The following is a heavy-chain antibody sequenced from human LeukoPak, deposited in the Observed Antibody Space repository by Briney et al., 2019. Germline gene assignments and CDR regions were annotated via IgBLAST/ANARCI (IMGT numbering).Heavy chain of an antibody. CDR3: ARTADYYDSSGYASDI. V-gene: IGHV1-69*01. D-gene: IGHD3-22*01. Sequence: GASVKVSCKASGGTFSSYAISWVRQAPGQGLEWMGGIIPIFGTANYAQKFQGRVTITADESTSTAYMELSSLRSEDTAVYYCARTADYYDSSGYASDIWGQGTMVTVSS. CDR1: GGTFSSYA. CDR2: IIPIFGTA. J-gene: IGHJ3*02.